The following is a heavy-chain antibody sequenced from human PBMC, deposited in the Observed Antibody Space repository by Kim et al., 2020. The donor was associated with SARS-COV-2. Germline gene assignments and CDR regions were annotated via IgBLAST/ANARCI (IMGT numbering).Heavy chain of an antibody. Sequence: GGSLRLSCAASGFTFSSYGMHWVRQAPGKGLEWVAVISYDGSNKYYADSVKGRFTISRDNSKNTLYLQMNSLRAEDTAVYYCAKDATPYGSGSYSGDYWGQGTLVTVSS. CDR3: AKDATPYGSGSYSGDY. CDR2: ISYDGSNK. J-gene: IGHJ4*02. D-gene: IGHD3-10*01. V-gene: IGHV3-30*18. CDR1: GFTFSSYG.